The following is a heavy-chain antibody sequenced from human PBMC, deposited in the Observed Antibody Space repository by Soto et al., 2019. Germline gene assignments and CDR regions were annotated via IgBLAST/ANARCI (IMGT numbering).Heavy chain of an antibody. V-gene: IGHV3-64D*06. J-gene: IGHJ4*02. D-gene: IGHD2-15*01. Sequence: EVQLVESGGGLVQPGGSLRLSCSASGFIFSESTIYWVRQVPGKGLEAISAVSTSGRSTYYADSVKDRFTISRDNSKNTLLLQMGSRRPEDTASYYWVKQAHGLDGVAFDYWGQGTQVTVAS. CDR1: GFIFSEST. CDR3: VKQAHGLDGVAFDY. CDR2: VSTSGRST.